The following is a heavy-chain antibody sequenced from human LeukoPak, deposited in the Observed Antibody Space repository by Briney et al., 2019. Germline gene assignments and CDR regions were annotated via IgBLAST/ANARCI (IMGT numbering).Heavy chain of an antibody. CDR1: GFTFSDYY. J-gene: IGHJ5*02. CDR3: ARDVRGRTPLKLGMKWFDP. V-gene: IGHV3-11*01. Sequence: GGSLRLSCAASGFTFSDYYMSWIRQTQGKGLEWLAYISNSADTRKYADSVTGRFTISRDNAKNSVFLQMNSLRAEDSGVYYCARDVRGRTPLKLGMKWFDPWGQGTRVTVSS. CDR2: ISNSADTR. D-gene: IGHD7-27*01.